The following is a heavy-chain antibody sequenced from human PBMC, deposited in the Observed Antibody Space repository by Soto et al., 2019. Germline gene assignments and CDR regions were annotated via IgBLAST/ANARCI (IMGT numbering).Heavy chain of an antibody. V-gene: IGHV3-48*02. CDR1: GFIFIRYS. CDR2: ISSSSSTI. CDR3: ASAQQLVCVISYGMDV. J-gene: IGHJ6*02. D-gene: IGHD6-13*01. Sequence: SGGALRLSCAASGFIFIRYSMNWFRQAPWKGLEWVSYISSSSSTIYYADSVKGRFTISRDNAKNSLYLQMNSLRDEDTAVYYCASAQQLVCVISYGMDVWGQGTTVTVS.